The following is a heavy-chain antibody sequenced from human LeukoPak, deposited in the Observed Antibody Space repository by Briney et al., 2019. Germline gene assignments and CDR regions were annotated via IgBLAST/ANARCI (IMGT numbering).Heavy chain of an antibody. J-gene: IGHJ4*02. CDR2: IYYSGST. CDR1: GGSISSYY. D-gene: IGHD3/OR15-3a*01. CDR3: AREYLSDWLFDY. V-gene: IGHV4-59*01. Sequence: SETLSLTCTVSGGSISSYYWSWIRQPPGKGLEWIGYIYYSGSTNYNPSLKSRVTISVDTSKNQFSLKLSSVTAADTAVYYCAREYLSDWLFDYRGQGTLVTVSS.